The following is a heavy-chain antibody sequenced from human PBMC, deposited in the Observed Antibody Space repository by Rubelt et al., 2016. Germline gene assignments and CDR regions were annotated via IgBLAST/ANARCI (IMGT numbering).Heavy chain of an antibody. CDR2: INSDGTNT. J-gene: IGHJ5*02. CDR1: GFAFSSFY. Sequence: EVQLLESGGGLVQPGGSLRLSCAASGFAFSSFYMQWVRLIPGKGLVWVSRINSDGTNTNYADSVKGRFTISRDNARNTLYCQRDSLRVEDTAVYYCARVPHCSNSGCYSYFDPWGQGTLVTVSS. D-gene: IGHD2-8*01. CDR3: ARVPHCSNSGCYSYFDP. V-gene: IGHV3-74*02.